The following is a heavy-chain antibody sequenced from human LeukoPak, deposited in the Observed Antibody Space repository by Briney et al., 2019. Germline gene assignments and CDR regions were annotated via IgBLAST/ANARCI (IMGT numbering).Heavy chain of an antibody. CDR1: GYTFTNYG. CDR2: ISAYDGNT. CDR3: ARETSAGRWLQSPPHSDY. V-gene: IGHV1-18*01. D-gene: IGHD5-24*01. J-gene: IGHJ4*02. Sequence: GASVKVSCKASGYTFTNYGITWVRQAPGQGLEWMGWISAYDGNTNYAQKLQGRVTMTTDTSTSTAYMELRSLRFDDTAVYYCARETSAGRWLQSPPHSDYWGQGTLVTVTS.